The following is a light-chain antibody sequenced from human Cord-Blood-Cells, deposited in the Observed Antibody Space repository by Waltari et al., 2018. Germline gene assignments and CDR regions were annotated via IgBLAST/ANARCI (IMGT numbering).Light chain of an antibody. CDR3: QQYGSLLT. V-gene: IGKV3-20*01. CDR1: QSVSSSY. CDR2: GAS. J-gene: IGKJ4*01. Sequence: ELVLTQSPGTLSLSTGERATLSCRASQSVSSSYLAWYQQKPGQAPRLLIYGASSRATGIPDRFSGSGSGTDFTLTISRLEPEDFAVYYCQQYGSLLTFGGGTKVEIK.